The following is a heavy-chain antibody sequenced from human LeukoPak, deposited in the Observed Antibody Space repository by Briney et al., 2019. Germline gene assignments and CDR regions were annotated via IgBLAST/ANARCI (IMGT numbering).Heavy chain of an antibody. J-gene: IGHJ5*02. CDR3: AKGPRSGYYLNWFDP. CDR2: VSGGGGST. Sequence: GGSLRLSCAGSGFTFSSYAMNWVRQGPGKGLEWVPSVSGGGGSTNYADPVKGRFTISRDNSKNTLYLQMNSLRAEDTAVYYCAKGPRSGYYLNWFDPWGQGTLVTVSS. CDR1: GFTFSSYA. D-gene: IGHD3-22*01. V-gene: IGHV3-23*01.